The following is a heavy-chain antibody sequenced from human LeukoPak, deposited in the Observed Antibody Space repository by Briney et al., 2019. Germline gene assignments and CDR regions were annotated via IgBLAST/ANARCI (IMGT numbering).Heavy chain of an antibody. V-gene: IGHV1-2*06. CDR2: INPNSGDT. J-gene: IGHJ4*02. Sequence: ASVKVSCKASGYTFTDYYIHWVRQAPGQGLEWMGRINPNSGDTSFAQKFRGRVTMTRDTSVSTAYMELGGLTSGDSAIYYCARDSRVAGDYWGQGTLVTVSS. D-gene: IGHD2-15*01. CDR3: ARDSRVAGDY. CDR1: GYTFTDYY.